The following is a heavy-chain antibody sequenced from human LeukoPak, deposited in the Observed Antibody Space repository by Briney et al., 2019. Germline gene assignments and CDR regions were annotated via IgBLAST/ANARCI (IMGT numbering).Heavy chain of an antibody. CDR1: GFTFSSYS. J-gene: IGHJ4*02. V-gene: IGHV3-21*01. CDR3: AKDSPDYGDCVLAPSFDY. CDR2: ISSSSSYI. Sequence: GGSLRLSCAASGFTFSSYSMNWVRQAPGKGLEWVSSISSSSSYIYYADSVKGRFTISRDNAKNSLYLQMNSLRAEDTAVYYCAKDSPDYGDCVLAPSFDYWGQGTLVTVSS. D-gene: IGHD4-17*01.